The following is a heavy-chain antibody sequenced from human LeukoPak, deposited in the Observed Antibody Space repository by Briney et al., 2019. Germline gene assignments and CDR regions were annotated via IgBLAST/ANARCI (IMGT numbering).Heavy chain of an antibody. CDR1: GXXXSSYA. J-gene: IGHJ4*02. D-gene: IGHD5-24*01. Sequence: GSSVKVSCKASGXXXSSYAXXXVXXAPXXXXXXXGRIIPILGIANYAQKFQGRVTITADKSTSTAYMELSSLRSEDTAVYYCARADGYYSDRADYWGQGTLVTVSS. CDR3: ARADGYYSDRADY. CDR2: IIPILGIA. V-gene: IGHV1-69*04.